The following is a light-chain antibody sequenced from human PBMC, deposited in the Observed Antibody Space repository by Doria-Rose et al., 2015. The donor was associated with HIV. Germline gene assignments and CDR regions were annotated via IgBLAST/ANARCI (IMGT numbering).Light chain of an antibody. CDR1: QTVSTY. Sequence: DIQMTQSPSSLSASIGDRVTITCRASQTVSTYLNWFQQEPGKAPKLLIYAASRLQSGVPSRFSGRGSGTDFTLTISGLQPGDFATYYCQQTYSSPPWTFGQGTKVEMK. J-gene: IGKJ1*01. V-gene: IGKV1-39*01. CDR3: QQTYSSPPWT. CDR2: AAS.